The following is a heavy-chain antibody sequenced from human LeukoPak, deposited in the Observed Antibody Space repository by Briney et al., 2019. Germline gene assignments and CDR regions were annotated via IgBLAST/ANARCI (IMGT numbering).Heavy chain of an antibody. CDR3: ARHGGSYDFDF. D-gene: IGHD1-26*01. CDR1: GGSISTYY. CDR2: IYYSGTP. Sequence: KPSETLSLTCTVSGGSISTYYWSWIRQPPGKGLEWIGYIYYSGTPNCNPTLKSRVTMSVEKSKNQFSLKLSSVTAADTAVYYCARHGGSYDFDFWGQGTLVTVSS. V-gene: IGHV4-59*08. J-gene: IGHJ4*02.